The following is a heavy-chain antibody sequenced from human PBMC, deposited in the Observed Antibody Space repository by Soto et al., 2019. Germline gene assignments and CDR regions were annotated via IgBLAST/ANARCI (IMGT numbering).Heavy chain of an antibody. V-gene: IGHV3-23*01. CDR3: AKYRSNYDILTGPPYYFDY. Sequence: KELEWVSAISDSGGSTYYADSVKGRFTISRDNSKNTLYLQMNSLRAEDTAVYYCAKYRSNYDILTGPPYYFDYWGQGTLVTVSS. CDR2: ISDSGGST. J-gene: IGHJ4*02. D-gene: IGHD3-9*01.